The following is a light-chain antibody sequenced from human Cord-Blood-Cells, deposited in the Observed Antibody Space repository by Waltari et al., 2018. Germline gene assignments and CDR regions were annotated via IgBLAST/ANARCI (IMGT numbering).Light chain of an antibody. V-gene: IGKV1-8*01. CDR2: AAS. CDR3: QQYYSYPLVT. J-gene: IGKJ5*01. Sequence: AIRITQSPSSLPASTGDRVTITCRASQGISSYLAWYQQKPGKAPKLLIYAASTLQSGVPSRFSGSGSGTDFTLTISCLQSEDLATYYCQQYYSYPLVTFGQGTRLEIK. CDR1: QGISSY.